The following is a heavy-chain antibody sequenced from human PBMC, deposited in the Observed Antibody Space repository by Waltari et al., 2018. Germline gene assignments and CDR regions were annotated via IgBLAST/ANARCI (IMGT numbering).Heavy chain of an antibody. J-gene: IGHJ3*01. D-gene: IGHD1-1*01. V-gene: IGHV3-30*02. CDR2: IRYDASDI. CDR3: AKVGVGLTTWYPFDV. Sequence: QVHLVESGGGVVQPGGYLRLSCAASGFTFSDYGMHWVRQAPGKGLEWVAFIRYDASDIYYRDSVKGRFTISRDNSKNTLFLQMSSLRPEDTAVYYCAKVGVGLTTWYPFDVWGQGTMVTVSS. CDR1: GFTFSDYG.